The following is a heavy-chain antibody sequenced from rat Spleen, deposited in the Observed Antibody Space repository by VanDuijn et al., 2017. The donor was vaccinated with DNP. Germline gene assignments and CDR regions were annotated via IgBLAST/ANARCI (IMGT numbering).Heavy chain of an antibody. CDR3: VRWNSGHFDY. D-gene: IGHD4-3*01. Sequence: EVQLVESGGGLVQPGRSMKLSCVASGFTFSKYYMAWVRQAPTKGLEWVAYIGSPAYAPYYADSVKGRFTISRDNAKSTLYLQMNTLRSEDMATYYCVRWNSGHFDYWGQGVMVTVSS. CDR2: IGSPAYAP. J-gene: IGHJ2*01. CDR1: GFTFSKYY. V-gene: IGHV5-22*01.